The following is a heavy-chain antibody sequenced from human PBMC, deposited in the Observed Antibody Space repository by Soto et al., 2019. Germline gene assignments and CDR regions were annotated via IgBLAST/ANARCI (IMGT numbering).Heavy chain of an antibody. V-gene: IGHV3-23*01. CDR2: ISDNGGTT. J-gene: IGHJ4*02. Sequence: PGGSLRLSCAASEFTFSNYAMSWVRQAPGKGLEWVSSISDNGGTTYYADSVKGRFTISRDNSKNTLYLQMNSLRAEDTAVYYCAKDQQQLIVYFDYWGQGTPVTVSA. CDR1: EFTFSNYA. CDR3: AKDQQQLIVYFDY. D-gene: IGHD6-13*01.